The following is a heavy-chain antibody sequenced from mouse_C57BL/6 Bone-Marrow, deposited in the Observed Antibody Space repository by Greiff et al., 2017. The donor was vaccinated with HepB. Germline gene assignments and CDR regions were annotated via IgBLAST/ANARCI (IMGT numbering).Heavy chain of an antibody. CDR1: GYAFSSSW. CDR2: IYPGDGDT. J-gene: IGHJ1*03. CDR3: ARRPVVATPYWYFDV. Sequence: QVQLKESGPELVKPGASVKISCKASGYAFSSSWMNWVKQRPGKGLEWIGRIYPGDGDTNYNGKFKGKATLTADKSSSTAYMQLSSLTSEDSAVYFCARRPVVATPYWYFDVWGTGTTVTVSS. V-gene: IGHV1-82*01. D-gene: IGHD1-1*01.